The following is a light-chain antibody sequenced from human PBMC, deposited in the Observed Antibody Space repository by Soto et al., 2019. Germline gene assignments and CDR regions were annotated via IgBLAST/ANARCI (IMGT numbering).Light chain of an antibody. CDR2: AAS. V-gene: IGKV1-39*01. Sequence: IQMTQSPSSLSASVGDRVAISCRASQDIRNTLAWYQQKPGEAPKLLIYAASSLQSGVPSRFSGGGSGTDFTLTISSLQPEDFATYYCQQSYNIPRTFGQGTRLEIK. J-gene: IGKJ5*01. CDR3: QQSYNIPRT. CDR1: QDIRNT.